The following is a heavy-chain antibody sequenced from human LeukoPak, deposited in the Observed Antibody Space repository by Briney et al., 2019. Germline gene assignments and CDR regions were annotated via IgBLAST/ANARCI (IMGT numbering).Heavy chain of an antibody. CDR3: ARSLRHCTSTSCSLYYYMDV. D-gene: IGHD2-2*01. Sequence: PGGSLRLSCAASGFSLSSYAMSWVRQAPGKGLEWVASISGSGDDAYIADSVKGRFTISRDNSKKTLLLQMTSLRDGDTAVYCCARSLRHCTSTSCSLYYYMDVWGKGTTVTVSS. J-gene: IGHJ6*03. V-gene: IGHV3-23*01. CDR1: GFSLSSYA. CDR2: ISGSGDDA.